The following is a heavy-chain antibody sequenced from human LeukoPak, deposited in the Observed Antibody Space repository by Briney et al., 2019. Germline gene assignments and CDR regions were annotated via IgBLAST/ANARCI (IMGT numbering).Heavy chain of an antibody. D-gene: IGHD6-19*01. CDR3: ASAIAVAGAFDY. J-gene: IGHJ4*02. Sequence: ASVKVSCKASGYTFTSYGISWVRQAPGQGLEWMGWISAYNGNTNYAQKLQGRVTMTTDTSTSTAYMELRSLRFDDTAVYYCASAIAVAGAFDYWGQGTLVTVSS. CDR2: ISAYNGNT. CDR1: GYTFTSYG. V-gene: IGHV1-18*01.